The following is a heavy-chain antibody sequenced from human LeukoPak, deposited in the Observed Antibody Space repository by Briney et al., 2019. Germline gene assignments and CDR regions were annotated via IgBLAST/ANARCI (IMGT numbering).Heavy chain of an antibody. CDR3: ARWADYYDRSVYQYYFDY. V-gene: IGHV1-24*01. D-gene: IGHD3-22*01. Sequence: ASVKVSCKVSGYTLTELSMHWVRQAPGKGLEWMGGFDPEDGETIYAQKFQGRVTMTEDTSTDTAYMELSSLRSEDTAVYYCARWADYYDRSVYQYYFDYWGQGTLVIVSS. J-gene: IGHJ4*02. CDR1: GYTLTELS. CDR2: FDPEDGET.